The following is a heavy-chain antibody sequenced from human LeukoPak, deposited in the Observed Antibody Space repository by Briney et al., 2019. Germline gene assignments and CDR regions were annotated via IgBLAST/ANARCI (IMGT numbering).Heavy chain of an antibody. V-gene: IGHV1-8*03. CDR1: GYTFTSYD. Sequence: ASVKVSCKASGYTFTSYDINWVRQATGQGLEWMGWMNPNSGNTGYAQKFQGRVTITRNTSISTAYMELSRLRSDDTAVYYCARGPGIAAGKWFDPWGQGTLVTVSS. CDR3: ARGPGIAAGKWFDP. J-gene: IGHJ5*02. CDR2: MNPNSGNT. D-gene: IGHD6-25*01.